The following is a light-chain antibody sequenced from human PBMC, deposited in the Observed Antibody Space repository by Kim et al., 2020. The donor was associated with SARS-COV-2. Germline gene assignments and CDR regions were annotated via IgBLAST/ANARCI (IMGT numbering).Light chain of an antibody. CDR1: RPDIGRYNY. CDR3: SSYTISSLFYV. V-gene: IGLV2-14*03. CDR2: DVT. J-gene: IGLJ1*01. Sequence: QSATISCTGTRPDIGRYNYVSWYQQYPGKAPKLIIFDVTKRPSGVSSRFSGSKSGNTASLTISGLQAEDEAEYFCSSYTISSLFYVFGSGTKVTVL.